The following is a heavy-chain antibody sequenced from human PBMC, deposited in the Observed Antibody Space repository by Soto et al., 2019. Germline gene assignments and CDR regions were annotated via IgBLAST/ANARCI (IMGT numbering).Heavy chain of an antibody. Sequence: PSETLSLTCTVSGGSISSSSDYWGWIRQPPGKGLEWIGSIYYSGSTYYNPSLKSRVTISVDTSKNQFSLKLSSVTAADTAVYYCARHRRKNNFDYWGQGTLVTVSS. CDR1: GGSISSSSDY. CDR3: ARHRRKNNFDY. V-gene: IGHV4-39*01. J-gene: IGHJ4*02. CDR2: IYYSGST.